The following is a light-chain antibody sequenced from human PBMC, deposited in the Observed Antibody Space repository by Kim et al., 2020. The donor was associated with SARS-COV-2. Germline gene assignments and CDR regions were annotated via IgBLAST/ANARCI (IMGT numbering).Light chain of an antibody. V-gene: IGKV3-20*01. J-gene: IGKJ2*01. Sequence: LSPGEGATLSCRASQSVGTDLAWFQQRPGRAPRLLIYGASTRATGIADRFSGSGSGTDFTLTVSRLEPEDFAVYYCQQYGRSPRAFGQGTTLEI. CDR2: GAS. CDR3: QQYGRSPRA. CDR1: QSVGTD.